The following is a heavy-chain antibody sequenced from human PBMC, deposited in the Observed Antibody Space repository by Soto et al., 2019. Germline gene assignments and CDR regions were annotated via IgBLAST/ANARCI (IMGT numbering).Heavy chain of an antibody. J-gene: IGHJ4*02. Sequence: SETLSLTCTVSGGSISSGDYYWSWIRQPPGKGLEWIGYIYYSGSTYYNPSLKSRVTISVDTSKNQFSLKLSSVTAADTAVYYCAREYYYDSSGYYYTDYWGQGTLVTVSS. V-gene: IGHV4-30-4*01. D-gene: IGHD3-22*01. CDR1: GGSISSGDYY. CDR2: IYYSGST. CDR3: AREYYYDSSGYYYTDY.